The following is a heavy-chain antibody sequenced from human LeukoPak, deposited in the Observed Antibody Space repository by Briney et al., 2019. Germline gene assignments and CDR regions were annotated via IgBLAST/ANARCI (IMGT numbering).Heavy chain of an antibody. D-gene: IGHD3-9*01. J-gene: IGHJ3*02. CDR2: ISSSSSYI. V-gene: IGHV3-21*01. CDR3: ARDRGDIRGDAFDI. CDR1: GFTFSSYS. Sequence: GGSLRLSCAASGFTFSSYSMNWVRQAPGKGLEWVSSISSSSSYIYYADSVKGRFTISRDNAKNSLYLQVNSLRAEDTAVYYCARDRGDIRGDAFDIWGQGTMVTVSS.